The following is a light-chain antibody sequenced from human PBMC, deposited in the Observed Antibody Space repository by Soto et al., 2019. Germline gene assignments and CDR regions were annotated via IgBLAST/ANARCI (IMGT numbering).Light chain of an antibody. CDR1: QSVLYSSNNKNY. V-gene: IGKV4-1*01. CDR3: QQYYSTPLT. Sequence: DIVMTQSPDSLAVSLGERATINCKSSQSVLYSSNNKNYLAWYQQKPGQPPKLLIYWASTRESGVPDRFSGXXXXXXXXXXXXXLQAEDVAVYYCQQYYSTPLTFGQGTKVEIK. J-gene: IGKJ1*01. CDR2: WAS.